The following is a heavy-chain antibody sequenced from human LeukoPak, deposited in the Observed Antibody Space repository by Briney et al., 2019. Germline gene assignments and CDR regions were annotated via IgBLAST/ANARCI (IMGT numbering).Heavy chain of an antibody. J-gene: IGHJ4*02. CDR2: ISGSGGST. D-gene: IGHD6-19*01. V-gene: IGHV3-64*04. Sequence: GGSLRLSCSASGFTFSSYAMHWVRQAPGKGLEYVSAISGSGGSTYYADSVKGRFTISRDNSKNTLYLQMNSLRAEDTAVYYCAKTPRDTLAVAAFDYWGQGTLVTVSS. CDR1: GFTFSSYA. CDR3: AKTPRDTLAVAAFDY.